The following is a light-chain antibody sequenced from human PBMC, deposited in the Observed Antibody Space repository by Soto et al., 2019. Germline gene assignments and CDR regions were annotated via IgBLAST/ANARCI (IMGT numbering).Light chain of an antibody. CDR1: QSVDNY. CDR2: DAS. V-gene: IGKV3-11*01. Sequence: VLTQSPATLSLSPGERATLSCRACQSVDNYLAWYQQKPGQAPRLLIYDASNRATGIPARFSVSGSVTDFTLTISSLEPEDFAVYYCQQRKYWPPITFGQGTRLEIK. CDR3: QQRKYWPPIT. J-gene: IGKJ5*01.